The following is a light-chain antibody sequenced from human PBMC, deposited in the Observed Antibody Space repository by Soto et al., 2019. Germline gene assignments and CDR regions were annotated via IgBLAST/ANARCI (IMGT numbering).Light chain of an antibody. J-gene: IGLJ3*02. CDR3: ETWDFNTRV. V-gene: IGLV4-60*02. Sequence: QPVLTQSSSASASLGSSVKLTCTLSSGHSSYIIAWHQQQPGKAPRYLMKLEGSGSYNKGSGVPDRFSGSSSGADRYLTISNLQFEDEAEYYCETWDFNTRVFGGGTKLTVL. CDR1: SGHSSYI. CDR2: LEGSGSY.